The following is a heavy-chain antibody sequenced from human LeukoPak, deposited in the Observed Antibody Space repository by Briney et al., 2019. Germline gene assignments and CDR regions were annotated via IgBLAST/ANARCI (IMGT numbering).Heavy chain of an antibody. D-gene: IGHD3-10*01. Sequence: GGSLRLSCAASGFTFSRSWMHWVRQAPGKGLEWVSAISGSGGSTYYADSVKGRFTISRDNSKNTLYLQMNSLRAEDTAVYYCAKGELTDYYGSGRNYFQHWGQGTLVTVSS. CDR1: GFTFSRSW. V-gene: IGHV3-23*01. CDR3: AKGELTDYYGSGRNYFQH. CDR2: ISGSGGST. J-gene: IGHJ1*01.